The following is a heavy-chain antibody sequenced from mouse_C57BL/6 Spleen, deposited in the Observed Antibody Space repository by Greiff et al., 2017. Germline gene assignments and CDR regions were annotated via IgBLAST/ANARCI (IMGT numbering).Heavy chain of an antibody. D-gene: IGHD2-2*01. V-gene: IGHV1-55*01. CDR2: IYPGSGST. CDR1: GYTFTSYW. CDR3: GRGDYYGYDRGGD. Sequence: QVQLKQPGAELVKPGASVKMSCTASGYTFTSYWIPWVKQRPGHGLEWIGDIYPGSGSTNYNAKFKSKATLTVDASSSPAYMQLSSLTSEDSAVYYCGRGDYYGYDRGGDWGQGTTLAVSS. J-gene: IGHJ2*01.